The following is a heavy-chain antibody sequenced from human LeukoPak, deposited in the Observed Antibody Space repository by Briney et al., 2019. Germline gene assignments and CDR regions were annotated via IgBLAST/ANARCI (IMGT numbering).Heavy chain of an antibody. CDR3: AREGPQTDHRVGKQLWLEGAFDI. Sequence: PGGSLRLSCAASGFPFSNYAMSWVRQAPGKGLECVSVISGDGGSTYYADSVKGRFTISRDNSKNTLYLQMNSLRAEDTAVYYCAREGPQTDHRVGKQLWLEGAFDIWGQGTMVTVSS. J-gene: IGHJ3*02. CDR1: GFPFSNYA. D-gene: IGHD5-18*01. CDR2: ISGDGGST. V-gene: IGHV3-23*01.